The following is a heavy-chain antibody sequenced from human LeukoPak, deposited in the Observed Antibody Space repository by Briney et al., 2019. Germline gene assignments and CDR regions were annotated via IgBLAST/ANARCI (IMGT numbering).Heavy chain of an antibody. J-gene: IGHJ4*02. Sequence: ASVKVSCNASGYTFTDYFMHWVRRAPGQGLEWMGWINPNSGSTYYAPKFQGGVTMTRDTSINTAYMELSRLRSDDTAVYYCARDGPGYSGYVRYRGQGTLVTVSS. D-gene: IGHD5-12*01. CDR3: ARDGPGYSGYVRY. CDR1: GYTFTDYF. CDR2: INPNSGST. V-gene: IGHV1-2*02.